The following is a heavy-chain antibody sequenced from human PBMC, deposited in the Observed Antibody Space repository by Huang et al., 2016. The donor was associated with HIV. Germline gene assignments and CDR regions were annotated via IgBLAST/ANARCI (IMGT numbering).Heavy chain of an antibody. Sequence: QLHLQESGPGLVEPSETLSLTCTVSGASITKVSSYWGWLRQPPGPGLEWSGTLFQRGNTYYRPSLRSRVPLSVDTSNNQFPLRVHSVTPADTAVYYCVQFGKYIDIVGQWGQGTLVTVSS. V-gene: IGHV4-39*01. D-gene: IGHD2-15*01. CDR3: VQFGKYIDIVGQ. CDR2: LFQRGNT. J-gene: IGHJ4*02. CDR1: GASITKVSSY.